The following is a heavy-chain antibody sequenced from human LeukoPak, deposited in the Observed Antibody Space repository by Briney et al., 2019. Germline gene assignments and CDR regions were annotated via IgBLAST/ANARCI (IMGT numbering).Heavy chain of an antibody. CDR2: ISSSGGST. CDR3: VSGGLSRYFDS. Sequence: PGGSLRLSCAASGFAFSRYVMHWVRQTPGKGLEDVSTISSSGGSTYYANSVKGRFTISRDNSKNKLYLQMSSLRAEDTAVFCCVSGGLSRYFDSWGQGTLVTVSS. V-gene: IGHV3-64*01. D-gene: IGHD2-15*01. J-gene: IGHJ4*02. CDR1: GFAFSRYV.